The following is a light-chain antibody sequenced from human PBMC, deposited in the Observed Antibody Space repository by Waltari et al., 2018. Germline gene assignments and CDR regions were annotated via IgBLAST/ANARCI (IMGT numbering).Light chain of an antibody. J-gene: IGLJ1*01. V-gene: IGLV2-14*03. Sequence: QSALTQPASVSASTGQSITIHCTGTSSDVGGYHYVSWYQQHPGKAPTLMIYDVSNRPAGLSNRFSCSESDKTASLTISRLQAEDEADYYCSSYTNSITLHYGFGTWTRVTVL. CDR2: DVS. CDR3: SSYTNSITLHYG. CDR1: SSDVGGYHY.